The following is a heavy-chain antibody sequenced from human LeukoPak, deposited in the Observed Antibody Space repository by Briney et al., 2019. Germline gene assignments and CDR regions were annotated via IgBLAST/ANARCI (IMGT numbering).Heavy chain of an antibody. D-gene: IGHD2-8*01. CDR1: GFPFSDFS. V-gene: IGHV3-23*01. Sequence: GGSLRLSCATSGFPFSDFSMTWVRQAPGKGLEWISTTNSGGSSTDYAESVKGRFTISGDNSKNTLYLQMSSLRVEDTAMYYCAKQSYARSLGEGGPGTLVTVSS. J-gene: IGHJ4*02. CDR2: TNSGGSST. CDR3: AKQSYARSLGE.